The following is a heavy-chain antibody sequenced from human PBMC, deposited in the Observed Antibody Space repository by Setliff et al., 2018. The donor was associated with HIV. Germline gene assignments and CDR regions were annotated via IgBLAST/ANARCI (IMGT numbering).Heavy chain of an antibody. Sequence: SETLSLTCTVSGGSINSRSYYWGWIRQPPGKGLEWIGSAYHTGSTYYNPSLKSRVTISVDTSKNQFSLKLNSVTAADTAVYFCARSDVLEFLEWSPEGCFDPWGQGTRVTVSS. V-gene: IGHV4-39*07. D-gene: IGHD3-3*02. CDR1: GGSINSRSYY. CDR3: ARSDVLEFLEWSPEGCFDP. CDR2: AYHTGST. J-gene: IGHJ5*02.